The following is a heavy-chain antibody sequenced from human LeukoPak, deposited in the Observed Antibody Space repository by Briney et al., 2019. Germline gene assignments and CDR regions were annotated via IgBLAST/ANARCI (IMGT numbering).Heavy chain of an antibody. V-gene: IGHV3-11*01. CDR3: ARGYCGGDCYYPLYFDS. CDR1: GFTFSDYY. D-gene: IGHD2-21*02. CDR2: ISSGGSTI. Sequence: GGALRLSCAASGFTFSDYYMSWIRQAPGKGLEWGSFISSGGSTIYYADSVKGRFTISRDNAKNSLYLQMNSLRAEDTAVYYCARGYCGGDCYYPLYFDSWGQGTLVTVSS. J-gene: IGHJ4*02.